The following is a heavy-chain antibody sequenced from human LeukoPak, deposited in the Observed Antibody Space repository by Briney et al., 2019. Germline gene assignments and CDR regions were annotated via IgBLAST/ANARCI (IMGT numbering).Heavy chain of an antibody. Sequence: ASVKVSCKASGYTFTSYYMHWVRQAPGQGLEWMGIINPSGGSTSYAQKFQGRVTMTRDTSTSTVYMELSSLRSEDTAVYYCAREGARGTSWDWFDPWGQGTLVTVSS. CDR3: AREGARGTSWDWFDP. CDR1: GYTFTSYY. D-gene: IGHD2-2*01. J-gene: IGHJ5*02. V-gene: IGHV1-46*01. CDR2: INPSGGST.